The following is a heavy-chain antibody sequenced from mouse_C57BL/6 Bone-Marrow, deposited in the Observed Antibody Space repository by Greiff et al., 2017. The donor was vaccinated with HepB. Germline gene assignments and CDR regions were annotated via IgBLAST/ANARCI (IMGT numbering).Heavy chain of an antibody. V-gene: IGHV1-85*01. CDR1: GYTFTSYD. CDR3: ARPYYYYGSSFFDY. J-gene: IGHJ2*01. CDR2: IYPRDGST. Sequence: VKLVESGPELVKPGASVKLSCKASGYTFTSYDINWVKQRPGQGLEWIGWIYPRDGSTKYNEKFKGKATLTVDTSSSTAYMELHSLTSEDSAVYFCARPYYYYGSSFFDYWGQGTTLTVSS. D-gene: IGHD1-1*01.